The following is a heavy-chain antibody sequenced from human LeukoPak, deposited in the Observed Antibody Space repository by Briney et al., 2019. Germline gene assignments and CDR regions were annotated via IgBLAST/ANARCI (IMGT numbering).Heavy chain of an antibody. Sequence: SETLSLTCAVYGGSFSGYYWSWIRQPPGKGLEWIGEINHSGSTNYNPPLKSRVTISVDTYKNQFSLKLSSVTAADTAVYYCARGKGITIFGVPRYFDYWGQGTLVTVSS. J-gene: IGHJ4*02. V-gene: IGHV4-34*01. D-gene: IGHD3-3*01. CDR3: ARGKGITIFGVPRYFDY. CDR1: GGSFSGYY. CDR2: INHSGST.